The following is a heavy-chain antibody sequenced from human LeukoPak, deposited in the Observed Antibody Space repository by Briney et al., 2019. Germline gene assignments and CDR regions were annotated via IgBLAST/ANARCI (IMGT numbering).Heavy chain of an antibody. Sequence: GGSLRLSCAASGFTFSSYAMSWVRQAPGKGLEWVSAISGSGGSTYYADSVKGRFTISRDNSKNTLYLQMNSLRAEDTAVYYCAKVARAGYCSSTSCPDYWGQGTLVTVSS. CDR1: GFTFSSYA. J-gene: IGHJ4*02. D-gene: IGHD2-2*01. CDR2: ISGSGGST. CDR3: AKVARAGYCSSTSCPDY. V-gene: IGHV3-23*01.